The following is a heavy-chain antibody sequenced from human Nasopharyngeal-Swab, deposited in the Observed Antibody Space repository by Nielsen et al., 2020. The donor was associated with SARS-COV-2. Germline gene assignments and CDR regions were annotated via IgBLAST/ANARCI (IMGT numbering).Heavy chain of an antibody. V-gene: IGHV4-31*02. CDR3: ARDREYFQH. J-gene: IGHJ1*01. CDR2: IYYSGST. Sequence: WIRQPPGKGLEWIGYIYYSGSTYYNPSLKSRVTISVDTSKNQFSLKLSSVTAADTAVYYCARDREYFQHWGQGTLGTVSS.